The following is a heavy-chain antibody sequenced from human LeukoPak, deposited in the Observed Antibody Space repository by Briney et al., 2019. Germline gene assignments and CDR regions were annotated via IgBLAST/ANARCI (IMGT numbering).Heavy chain of an antibody. CDR2: IYTSGST. J-gene: IGHJ4*02. CDR3: ARGRAAAGIPFGY. V-gene: IGHV4-61*02. D-gene: IGHD6-13*01. CDR1: GGSISSGSYY. Sequence: PSETLSLTCTVSGGSISSGSYYWSWIRQPAGKGLEWIGRIYTSGSTNYNPSLKSRVTISVDTSKNQFSLKLSSVTAADTAVYYCARGRAAAGIPFGYWGQGTLVTVSS.